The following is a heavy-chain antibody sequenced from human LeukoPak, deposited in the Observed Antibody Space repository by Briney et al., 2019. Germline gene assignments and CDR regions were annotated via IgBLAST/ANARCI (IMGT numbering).Heavy chain of an antibody. V-gene: IGHV1-2*06. CDR2: INPNSGDT. J-gene: IGHJ4*02. CDR3: ACWGGGNQGH. CDR1: GYTFTAYY. D-gene: IGHD4-23*01. Sequence: ASVKVSCTASGYTFTAYYMHWVRQAPGQGLEWMGRINPNSGDTIYAQNFQGRVTVTRDNSISTAYMELSRLRSDDTAVYYSACWGGGNQGHWGQGTLVTVSS.